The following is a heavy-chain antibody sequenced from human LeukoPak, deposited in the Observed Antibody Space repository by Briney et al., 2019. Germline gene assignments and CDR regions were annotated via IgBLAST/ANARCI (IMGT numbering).Heavy chain of an antibody. CDR1: GFTFSSYG. V-gene: IGHV3-30*03. J-gene: IGHJ3*02. D-gene: IGHD5-24*01. CDR3: ATYGYIYEDAFDI. CDR2: ISYDGSNK. Sequence: GRSLRLSCAASGFTFSSYGMHWVRQAPGKGLEWVAVISYDGSNKYYADSVKGRFTISRDNSKNTLYLHMDRLKPDDTAVYYCATYGYIYEDAFDIWGQGTMVTVSS.